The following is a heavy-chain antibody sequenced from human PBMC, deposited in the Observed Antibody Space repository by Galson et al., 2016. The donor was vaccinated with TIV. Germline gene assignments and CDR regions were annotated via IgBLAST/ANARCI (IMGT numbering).Heavy chain of an antibody. CDR2: INWNSGSV. J-gene: IGHJ3*01. Sequence: SLRLSCAASGFSFGDYAMHWVRQAPGKGLEWVSGINWNSGSVDFADSVKGRFTISRDNAKNSLYLQMNSLRGEYTALYYCAKAKSIFGVVPHRAFDVWGQGTTVTVAS. CDR1: GFSFGDYA. CDR3: AKAKSIFGVVPHRAFDV. V-gene: IGHV3-9*01. D-gene: IGHD3-3*01.